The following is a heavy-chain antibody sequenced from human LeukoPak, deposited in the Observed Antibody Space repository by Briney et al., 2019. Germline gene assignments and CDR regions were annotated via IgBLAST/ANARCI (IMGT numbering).Heavy chain of an antibody. CDR2: ISYDGSNK. V-gene: IGHV3-30*04. CDR3: ARDVDY. J-gene: IGHJ4*02. Sequence: GGSLRLSCVASGFTFSSYEMNWVRQAPGKGLEWVAVISYDGSNKYYADSVKGRFTISRDNSKNTLYLQMNSLRAEDTAVYYCARDVDYWGQGTLVTVSS. CDR1: GFTFSSYE.